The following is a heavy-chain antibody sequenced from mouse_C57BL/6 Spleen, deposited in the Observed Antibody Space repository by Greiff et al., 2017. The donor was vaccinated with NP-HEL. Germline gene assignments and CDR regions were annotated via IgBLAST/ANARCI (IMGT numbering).Heavy chain of an antibody. CDR2: ISSGSSTI. J-gene: IGHJ2*01. V-gene: IGHV5-17*01. D-gene: IGHD1-1*01. Sequence: EVKLVESGGGLVKPGGSLKLSCAASGFTFSDYGMHWVRQAPEKGLEWVASISSGSSTIYYADTVKGRFTISRDNANITLFLQMTILMSEYTAMYYCSRYFYSSYYFDYWGQGTTLTVSS. CDR3: SRYFYSSYYFDY. CDR1: GFTFSDYG.